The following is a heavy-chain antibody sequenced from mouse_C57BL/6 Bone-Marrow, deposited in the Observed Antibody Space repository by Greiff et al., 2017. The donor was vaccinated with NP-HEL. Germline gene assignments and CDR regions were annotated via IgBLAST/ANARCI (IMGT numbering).Heavy chain of an antibody. V-gene: IGHV5-17*01. CDR3: ARAELGWFAY. Sequence: DVMLVESGGGLVKPGGSLKLSCAASGFTFSDYGMHWVRQAPEKGLEWVAYISSGSSTIYYADTVKGRFTISRDNAKNTLFLQMTSLRSEDTAMYYCARAELGWFAYWGQGTLVTVSA. CDR2: ISSGSSTI. CDR1: GFTFSDYG. D-gene: IGHD4-1*01. J-gene: IGHJ3*01.